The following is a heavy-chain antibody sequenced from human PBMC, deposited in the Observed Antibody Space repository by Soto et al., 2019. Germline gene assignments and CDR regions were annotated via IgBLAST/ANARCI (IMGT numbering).Heavy chain of an antibody. CDR2: IRSRANNFAT. CDR1: GFIFSGSA. Sequence: EVQLVESGGGLVQPGGSLKLSCAASGFIFSGSAIHWVRQASGKGLAWVGRIRSRANNFATSSAASVKGRFTFSRDDSKNTAYLQMNTVQPEDTAVYYCARGKGAAIGDYYYHGMDVWGQGTTVTVSS. CDR3: ARGKGAAIGDYYYHGMDV. D-gene: IGHD2-2*02. J-gene: IGHJ6*02. V-gene: IGHV3-73*02.